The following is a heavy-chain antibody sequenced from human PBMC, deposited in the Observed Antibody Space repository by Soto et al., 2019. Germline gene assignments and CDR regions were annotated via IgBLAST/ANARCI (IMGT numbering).Heavy chain of an antibody. V-gene: IGHV4-31*03. CDR3: VRALRNTAMVYTWFDP. CDR1: GASVGTGAYY. D-gene: IGHD5-18*01. J-gene: IGHJ5*02. CDR2: VYESGYT. Sequence: LSLTCTVSGASVGTGAYYWGWVRQRPGRGLEWIGYVYESGYTYYNMSLKSRLTISLDRSNNQFSLGLTSVTAADTAVYYCVRALRNTAMVYTWFDPWGQGTLGTGS.